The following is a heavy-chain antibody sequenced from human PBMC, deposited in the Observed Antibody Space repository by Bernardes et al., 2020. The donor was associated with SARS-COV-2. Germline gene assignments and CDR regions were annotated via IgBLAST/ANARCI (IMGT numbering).Heavy chain of an antibody. Sequence: SETLSLTCTGSGGTISSGSYYWSWIRQPAGKGREWSGRRDTSGSTNYNPSLKSRVTISVDTTKNQFSLKLSSVTAADTSVYYCARGQEWGRGDWVDPWGQGTLVTVSS. CDR3: ARGQEWGRGDWVDP. CDR2: RDTSGST. CDR1: GGTISSGSYY. J-gene: IGHJ5*02. V-gene: IGHV4-61*02. D-gene: IGHD7-27*01.